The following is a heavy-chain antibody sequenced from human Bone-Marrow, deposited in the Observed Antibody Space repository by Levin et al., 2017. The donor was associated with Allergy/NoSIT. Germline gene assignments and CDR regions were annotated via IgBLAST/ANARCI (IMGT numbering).Heavy chain of an antibody. CDR1: GFTFSDYY. CDR3: ARVRYSSGWYRNDY. D-gene: IGHD6-19*01. J-gene: IGHJ4*02. CDR2: ISSSSSYT. V-gene: IGHV3-11*05. Sequence: GESLKISCAASGFTFSDYYMSWIRQAPGKGLEWVSYISSSSSYTNYADSVKGRFTISRDNAKNSLYLQMNSLRAEDTAVYYCARVRYSSGWYRNDYWGQGTLVTVSS.